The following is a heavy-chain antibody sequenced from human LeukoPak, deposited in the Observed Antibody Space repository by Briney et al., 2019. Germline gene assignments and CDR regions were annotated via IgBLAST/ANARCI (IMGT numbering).Heavy chain of an antibody. J-gene: IGHJ4*02. Sequence: PGGSLRLSCAASGFTFSSYSMNWVRQAPGKGLEWVSSISSSSSYIYYADSVKGRFTISRDNAKNSLYLQMNSLRAEDTAVYYCARDFIRARSSTSFQTSGYWGQGTLVTVSS. D-gene: IGHD2-2*01. CDR2: ISSSSSYI. CDR1: GFTFSSYS. CDR3: ARDFIRARSSTSFQTSGY. V-gene: IGHV3-21*01.